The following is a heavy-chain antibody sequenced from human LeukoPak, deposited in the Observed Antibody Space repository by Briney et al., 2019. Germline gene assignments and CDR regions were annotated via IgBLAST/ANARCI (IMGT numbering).Heavy chain of an antibody. J-gene: IGHJ6*03. Sequence: SETLSLTCAVYGGTFSDYYWSWIRQSPGKGLEWIGEVMDSGRTNYNPSLKSRVTISIDTSKNQFSLRLSSTTAADTAVYYCVREHNIVIPTARTYYYYYMDVWGKGATVTVSS. V-gene: IGHV4-34*12. CDR2: VMDSGRT. CDR1: GGTFSDYY. CDR3: VREHNIVIPTARTYYYYYMDV. D-gene: IGHD5-12*01.